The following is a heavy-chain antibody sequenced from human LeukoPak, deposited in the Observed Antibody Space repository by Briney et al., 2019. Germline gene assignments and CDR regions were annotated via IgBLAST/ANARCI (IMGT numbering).Heavy chain of an antibody. J-gene: IGHJ4*02. CDR3: ATRDCTSTTCYAGSYYFDY. D-gene: IGHD2-2*01. V-gene: IGHV4-39*01. Sequence: SETLSLTCSVFGGSISSSSYYWGWIRQPPGKGLEWIVSIYYSGSSYYNPSLKSRVTISVDTSKNQFSLKLTSVTAADTAVYYCATRDCTSTTCYAGSYYFDYWGQGTLVTVSS. CDR1: GGSISSSSYY. CDR2: IYYSGSS.